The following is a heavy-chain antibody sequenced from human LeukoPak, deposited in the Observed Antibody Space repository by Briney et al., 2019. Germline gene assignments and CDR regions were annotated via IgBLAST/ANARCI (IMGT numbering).Heavy chain of an antibody. Sequence: GGSLRLSCAASGFTFSTYGMNWVRQAPGKGLEWLSYISSSGSGSTIYYADSVKGRFTISRDNAKNSLYLQMNSLRAEDTAPYFCASSIAVAGYDAFDIWGQGTMVTVSS. CDR3: ASSIAVAGYDAFDI. D-gene: IGHD6-19*01. CDR2: ISSSGSGSTI. CDR1: GFTFSTYG. V-gene: IGHV3-48*03. J-gene: IGHJ3*02.